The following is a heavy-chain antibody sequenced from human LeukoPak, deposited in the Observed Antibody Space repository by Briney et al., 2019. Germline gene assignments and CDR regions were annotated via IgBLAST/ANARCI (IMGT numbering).Heavy chain of an antibody. V-gene: IGHV1-8*03. Sequence: ASVKASCKASGYTFTSYDINWGRQATGQGLEWMGWMNPNSGNTGYAQKFQGRVTITRNTSISTAYMELSSLRSEDTAVYYCARGPDCSGGYCYSYWFDAWGQGTLVTVSS. J-gene: IGHJ5*02. CDR2: MNPNSGNT. D-gene: IGHD2-15*01. CDR3: ARGPDCSGGYCYSYWFDA. CDR1: GYTFTSYD.